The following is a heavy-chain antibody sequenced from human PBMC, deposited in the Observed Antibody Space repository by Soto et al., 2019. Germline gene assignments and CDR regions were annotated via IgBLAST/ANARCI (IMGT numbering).Heavy chain of an antibody. D-gene: IGHD2-21*02. V-gene: IGHV3-33*01. Sequence: QVQLVESGGGVVQPGRSLRLSCAASGFTLNSYGMHWVRQTPGKGLEWVAVTWYDGSDEYYADSVKGRFTISRDNSNNTLYLQMNSLRTEDTALYYCARDLRVTLGLYYGIDVWGQGTTVTVSS. CDR3: ARDLRVTLGLYYGIDV. CDR1: GFTLNSYG. CDR2: TWYDGSDE. J-gene: IGHJ6*02.